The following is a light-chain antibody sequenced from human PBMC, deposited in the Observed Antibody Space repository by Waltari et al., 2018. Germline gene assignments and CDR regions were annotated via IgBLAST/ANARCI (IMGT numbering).Light chain of an antibody. CDR3: QQYNRWPPIT. CDR1: QTVSSN. Sequence: EVVMTQSPATLSVFPGESDTLSCRASQTVSSNLAWYQQRPGQAPRLLIFDASTRAPSIPARFSGSGSGTEFTLTIRSLQSEDSAVYYCQQYNRWPPITFGQGTRLEIK. CDR2: DAS. V-gene: IGKV3-15*01. J-gene: IGKJ5*01.